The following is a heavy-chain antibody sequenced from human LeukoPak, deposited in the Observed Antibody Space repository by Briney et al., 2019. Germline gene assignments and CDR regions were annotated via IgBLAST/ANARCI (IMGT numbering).Heavy chain of an antibody. CDR1: GGSFSGYY. J-gene: IGHJ4*02. D-gene: IGHD3-22*01. Sequence: SETLSLTCAVYGGSFSGYYWSWIRQPPGKGLEWIGEINHSGSTNYNPSLKSRVTISVDTSKNQFSLKLSSATAADTAVYYCARGYDSSGYYYFIWGQGTLVTVSS. CDR2: INHSGST. CDR3: ARGYDSSGYYYFI. V-gene: IGHV4-34*01.